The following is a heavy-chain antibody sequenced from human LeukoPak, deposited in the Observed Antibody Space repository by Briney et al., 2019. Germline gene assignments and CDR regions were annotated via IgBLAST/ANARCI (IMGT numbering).Heavy chain of an antibody. J-gene: IGHJ6*03. Sequence: SQTLSLTCTVSGGSISSGGYYWSWIRQPPGKGLEWIGYIYYSGSTNYNPSLKSRVTISVDTSKNQFSLKLSSVTAADTAVYYCARKTAASPDYYYYYYMDVWGKGTTVTVSS. CDR3: ARKTAASPDYYYYYYMDV. CDR2: IYYSGST. V-gene: IGHV4-61*08. CDR1: GGSISSGGYY. D-gene: IGHD6-13*01.